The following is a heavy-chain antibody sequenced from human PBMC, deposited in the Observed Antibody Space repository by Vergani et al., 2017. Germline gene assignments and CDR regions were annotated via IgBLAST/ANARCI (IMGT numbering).Heavy chain of an antibody. J-gene: IGHJ6*02. V-gene: IGHV3-23*01. CDR3: EKATPRNSGYDYLYYYHAMAV. CDR2: ISGSGCSN. CDR1: GFTFNHYA. D-gene: IGHD5-12*01. Sequence: EVQLLESGGDLVQPGGSLRLSCAASGFTFNHYAMNWVRQAPGKGLAWVSGISGSGCSNYYAGSVKGRFTISRDSSKKTLCLQMNSLSAGATAVYECEKATPRNSGYDYLYYYHAMAVWGQGTTVTVSS.